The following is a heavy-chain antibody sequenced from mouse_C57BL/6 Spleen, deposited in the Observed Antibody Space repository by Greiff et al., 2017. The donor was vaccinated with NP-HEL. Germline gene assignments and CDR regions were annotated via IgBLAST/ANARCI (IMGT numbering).Heavy chain of an antibody. J-gene: IGHJ2*01. CDR1: GYSITSGYY. V-gene: IGHV3-6*01. CDR3: TRDGEGLDY. Sequence: VQLQQSGPGLVKPSQSLSLSCSVTGYSITSGYYWNWIRQFPGNKLEWMGYISYDGSNNYNPSLKNRNSITRDTSKNQFFLKLNSVTAVDTCAISRTRDGEGLDYWGQGTTLTVSS. D-gene: IGHD3-3*01. CDR2: ISYDGSN.